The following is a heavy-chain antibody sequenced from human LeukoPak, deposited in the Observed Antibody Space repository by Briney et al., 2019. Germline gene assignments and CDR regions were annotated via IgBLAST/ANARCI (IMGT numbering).Heavy chain of an antibody. CDR3: AKRILPDYYDSSGYYIDY. CDR1: GFTFSSYG. Sequence: GGSLRLSCAASGFTFSSYGMHWVRRAPGKGLEWVGFIRDDGSNKYYADSVKGRFTISRDNSKNTLYLQMNSLRAEDTAVYYCAKRILPDYYDSSGYYIDYWGQGTLVTVSS. D-gene: IGHD3-22*01. CDR2: IRDDGSNK. J-gene: IGHJ4*02. V-gene: IGHV3-30*02.